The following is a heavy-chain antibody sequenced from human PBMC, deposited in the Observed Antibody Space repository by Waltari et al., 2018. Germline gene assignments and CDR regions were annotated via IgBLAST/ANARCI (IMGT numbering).Heavy chain of an antibody. D-gene: IGHD2-2*01. CDR3: ARTGGVPAAIQNDAFDI. CDR2: IYYSATI. J-gene: IGHJ3*02. V-gene: IGHV4-39*02. Sequence: QLQLQESGPGLLRPSETLSLTCSVSGGSIVISNHYWAWIRQTPGKGLEWIAIIYYSATIYYNPSLRSRVTISVDTSNNRFFLNLSSVTAADTAVYYCARTGGVPAAIQNDAFDIWGKGTTVIVSS. CDR1: GGSIVISNHY.